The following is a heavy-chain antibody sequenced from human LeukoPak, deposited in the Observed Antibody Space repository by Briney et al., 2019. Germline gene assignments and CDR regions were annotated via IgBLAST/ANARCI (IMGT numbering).Heavy chain of an antibody. CDR1: GFTFSSYA. V-gene: IGHV3-23*01. CDR2: ISGSGGST. J-gene: IGHJ4*02. CDR3: AKGDIVATMYYFDY. Sequence: GESLRLSCAASGFTFSSYAMSWVRQAPGKGLEWVSAISGSGGSTYYADSVKGRFTISRDNSKNTLYLQMNSLRAEDTAVYYCAKGDIVATMYYFDYWGQGTLVTVSS. D-gene: IGHD5-12*01.